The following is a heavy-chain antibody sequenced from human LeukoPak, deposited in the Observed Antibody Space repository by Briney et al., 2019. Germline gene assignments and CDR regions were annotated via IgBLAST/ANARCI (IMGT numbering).Heavy chain of an antibody. D-gene: IGHD2-2*02. CDR2: ISGSGDST. CDR1: GFTFSSYG. J-gene: IGHJ4*02. Sequence: GGSLRLSCAASGFTFSSYGMHWVRQAPGKGLEWVSGISGSGDSTFYADSVKGRFTISRDNSKNTLDLQMNSLRAEDTAMYYCAKSRSSSVSCYNYWGQGTLVTVSS. CDR3: AKSRSSSVSCYNY. V-gene: IGHV3-23*01.